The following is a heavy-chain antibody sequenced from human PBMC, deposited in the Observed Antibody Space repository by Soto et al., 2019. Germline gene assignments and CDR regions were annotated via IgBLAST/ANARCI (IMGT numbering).Heavy chain of an antibody. CDR1: GFTFSSYS. Sequence: GGSLRLSCAASGFTFSSYSMNWVRQAPGKGLEWVSSISSSSSYIYYADSVKGRFTISRDNAKNSLYLQMNSLRAEDTAVYYCARAYCSSTSCSYEDYYYYYMDVWGKGTTVTVSS. D-gene: IGHD2-2*01. J-gene: IGHJ6*03. CDR2: ISSSSSYI. CDR3: ARAYCSSTSCSYEDYYYYYMDV. V-gene: IGHV3-21*01.